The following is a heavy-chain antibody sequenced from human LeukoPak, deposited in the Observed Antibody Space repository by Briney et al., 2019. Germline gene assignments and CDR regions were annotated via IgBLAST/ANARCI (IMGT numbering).Heavy chain of an antibody. V-gene: IGHV3-13*01. Sequence: AGGSLRLSCAASGFTFSSYDMHWVRQVTGKGLEWASAIDPAGDTYYPGSVKGRFTISREDAKNSLYLQMNSLRAGDTAVYYCVRASSGFDYWGQGALVTVSS. D-gene: IGHD2-15*01. CDR2: IDPAGDT. CDR3: VRASSGFDY. J-gene: IGHJ4*02. CDR1: GFTFSSYD.